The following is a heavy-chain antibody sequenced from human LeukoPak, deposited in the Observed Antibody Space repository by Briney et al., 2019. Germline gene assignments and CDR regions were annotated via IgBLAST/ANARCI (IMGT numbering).Heavy chain of an antibody. V-gene: IGHV3-23*01. Sequence: GGSLRLSCAASGFTFSSYAMSWVRQAPGKGLEWVSAISGGGGGTYYADSVKGQFTISRDNSKNTLYLQMNSLRAEDTAVYYCAKDLSTLVRGVITLWGQGALVTVSS. CDR3: AKDLSTLVRGVITL. CDR2: ISGGGGGT. CDR1: GFTFSSYA. J-gene: IGHJ4*02. D-gene: IGHD3-10*01.